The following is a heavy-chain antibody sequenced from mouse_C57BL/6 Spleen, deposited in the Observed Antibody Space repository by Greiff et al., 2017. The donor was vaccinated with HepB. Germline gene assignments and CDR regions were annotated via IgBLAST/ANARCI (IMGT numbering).Heavy chain of an antibody. CDR2: IHPNSGST. D-gene: IGHD2-5*01. J-gene: IGHJ2*01. CDR3: ATYYSNYLYFDY. CDR1: GYTFTSYW. V-gene: IGHV1-64*01. Sequence: QVQLQQPGAELVKPGASVKLSCKASGYTFTSYWMHWVKQRPGQGLEWIGMIHPNSGSTNYNEKFKSKATLTVDKSSSTAYMQLSSLTSEDSAVYYCATYYSNYLYFDYWGQGTTLTVSS.